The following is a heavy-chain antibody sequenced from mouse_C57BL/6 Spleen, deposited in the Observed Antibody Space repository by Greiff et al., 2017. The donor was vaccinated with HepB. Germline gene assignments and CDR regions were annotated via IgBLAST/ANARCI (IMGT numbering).Heavy chain of an antibody. CDR3: ARAGYDYDGDY. D-gene: IGHD2-4*01. Sequence: EVKLMESGGGLVKPGGSLKLSCAASGFTFSDYGMHWVRQAPEKGLEWVAYISSGSSTIYYADTVKGRFTISRDNAKNTLFLQMTSLRSEDTAMYYCARAGYDYDGDYWGQGTTLTVSS. CDR2: ISSGSSTI. J-gene: IGHJ2*01. V-gene: IGHV5-17*01. CDR1: GFTFSDYG.